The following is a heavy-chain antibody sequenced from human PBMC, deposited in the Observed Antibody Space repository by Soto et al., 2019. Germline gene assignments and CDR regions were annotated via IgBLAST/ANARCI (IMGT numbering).Heavy chain of an antibody. Sequence: QPGGSLRLSCAASGFPFGGNAMSWVRQAPGKGLEWVSGISDSGATTYYADSVRGRFTISRDNSKNTLYLQMKSLRAEDSASYYCAKEDTSSGSLDYWGQGALVTVSS. D-gene: IGHD6-19*01. CDR1: GFPFGGNA. V-gene: IGHV3-23*01. CDR2: ISDSGATT. CDR3: AKEDTSSGSLDY. J-gene: IGHJ4*02.